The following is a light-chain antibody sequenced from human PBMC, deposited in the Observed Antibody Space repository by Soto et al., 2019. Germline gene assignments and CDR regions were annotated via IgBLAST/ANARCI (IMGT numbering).Light chain of an antibody. CDR3: QKYNSAPYT. CDR1: QGISNY. J-gene: IGKJ2*01. Sequence: DIQMTQSPASLSASVGDRVTISCRASQGISNYLAWYQQRPGKVPKLLIYAASTLQSGVPSRFSGSGSGTDFTLTISSLQPEDVASYYCQKYNSAPYTFGQGTKLEIK. CDR2: AAS. V-gene: IGKV1-27*01.